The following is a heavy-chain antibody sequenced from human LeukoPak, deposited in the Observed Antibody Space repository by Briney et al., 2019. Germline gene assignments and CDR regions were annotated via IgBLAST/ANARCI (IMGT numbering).Heavy chain of an antibody. CDR2: ISGSGGST. J-gene: IGHJ4*02. CDR1: GFTFSSYA. D-gene: IGHD3-9*01. Sequence: GGSLRLSSAASGFTFSSYAMSWVRQAPGKGLEWVSAISGSGGSTYYADSVKGRFTISRDNSKNTLYLQMNSLRAEDTAVYYCARSPILTGYYAFDYWGQGTLVTVSS. V-gene: IGHV3-23*01. CDR3: ARSPILTGYYAFDY.